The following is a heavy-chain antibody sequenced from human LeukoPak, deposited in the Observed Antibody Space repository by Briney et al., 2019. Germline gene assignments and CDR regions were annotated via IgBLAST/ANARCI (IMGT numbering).Heavy chain of an antibody. V-gene: IGHV3-49*04. Sequence: PGGSLRLSCTASGFTFGDYAMSWVRQAPGKGLEWVGFIRSKAYGGTTEYAASVKGRFTISRDDSKSIAYLQMNSLKTEDTAVYYCTSGSQADYWGQGTLVTVSS. D-gene: IGHD1-26*01. CDR1: GFTFGDYA. CDR3: TSGSQADY. J-gene: IGHJ4*02. CDR2: IRSKAYGGTT.